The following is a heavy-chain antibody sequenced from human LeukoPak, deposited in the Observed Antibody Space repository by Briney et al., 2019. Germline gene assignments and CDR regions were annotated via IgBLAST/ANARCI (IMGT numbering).Heavy chain of an antibody. CDR2: INHSGST. Sequence: PSETLSLTCAVYGGSFSGYYWSWIRQPPGKGLEWIGEINHSGSTNYNPSLKSRVTISVDTSKNQFSLKLSSVTAADTAVYYCARRRSSGYPNYYCYYMDVWGKGTTVTVSS. V-gene: IGHV4-34*01. D-gene: IGHD3-22*01. CDR3: ARRRSSGYPNYYCYYMDV. J-gene: IGHJ6*03. CDR1: GGSFSGYY.